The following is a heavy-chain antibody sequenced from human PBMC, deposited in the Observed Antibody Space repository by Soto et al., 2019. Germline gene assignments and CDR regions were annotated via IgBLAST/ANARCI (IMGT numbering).Heavy chain of an antibody. CDR3: ASPRLGYCSGGSCYAVGSYYYYMDV. CDR2: IYYSGST. CDR1: GGSISSSSYY. Sequence: QLQLQESGPGLVKPSETLSLTCTVSGGSISSSSYYWGWIRQPPGKGLEWIGSIYYSGSTYYNPSLKGQVTISVDTSKNQFSLKLSSVTAADTAVYYCASPRLGYCSGGSCYAVGSYYYYMDVWGKGTTVTVSS. D-gene: IGHD2-15*01. V-gene: IGHV4-39*01. J-gene: IGHJ6*03.